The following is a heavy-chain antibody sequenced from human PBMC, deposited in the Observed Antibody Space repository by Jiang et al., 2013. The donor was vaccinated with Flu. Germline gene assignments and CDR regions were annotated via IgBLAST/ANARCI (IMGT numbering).Heavy chain of an antibody. CDR2: ISAYNGNT. CDR3: ARDSLRFLEWSRPTYYYYGMDV. V-gene: IGHV1-18*01. D-gene: IGHD3-3*01. J-gene: IGHJ6*02. Sequence: GQGLEWMGWISAYNGNTNYAQKLQGRVTMTTDTSTSTAYMELRSLRSDDTAVYYCARDSLRFLEWSRPTYYYYGMDVWGQGTTVTVSS.